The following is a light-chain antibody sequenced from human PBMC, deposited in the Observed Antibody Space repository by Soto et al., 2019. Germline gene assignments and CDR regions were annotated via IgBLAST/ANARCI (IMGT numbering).Light chain of an antibody. J-gene: IGKJ1*01. V-gene: IGKV1-5*01. CDR1: QSISTW. Sequence: DIQMTQSPSTLSASVGYRVTSTCRASQSISTWLAWYQQKPGKAPKVLIYEASKLESGVPSRFSGRRSGTEFTLTISTLQPDDVATYSCQQYNSYQWTFGQGTKVEIK. CDR3: QQYNSYQWT. CDR2: EAS.